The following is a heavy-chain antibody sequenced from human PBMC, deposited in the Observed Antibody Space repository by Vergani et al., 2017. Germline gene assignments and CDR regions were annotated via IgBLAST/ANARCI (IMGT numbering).Heavy chain of an antibody. D-gene: IGHD5-24*01. CDR3: ARDPSDGYNYKGLGFDY. V-gene: IGHV4-30-4*08. CDR1: GGSISSGGYY. Sequence: QVQLQESGPGLVKPSQTLSLTCTVSGGSISSGGYYWSWIRQPPGKGLEWIGYIYYSGSTYYNPSLKSRVTISVDTSKNQFSLKLSSVTAADTAVYYCARDPSDGYNYKGLGFDYWGQGTLVTVSS. CDR2: IYYSGST. J-gene: IGHJ4*02.